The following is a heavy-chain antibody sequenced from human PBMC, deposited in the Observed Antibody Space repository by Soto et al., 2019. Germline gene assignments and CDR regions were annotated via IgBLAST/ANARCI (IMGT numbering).Heavy chain of an antibody. CDR3: ARGARYFDWLFRFDP. CDR2: INAGNGNT. D-gene: IGHD3-9*01. Sequence: GASVKVSCKASGYTFTSYAMHWVRQAPGQRLEWMGWINAGNGNTKYSQKFQGRVTITRDTSASTAYMELSSLRSEDTAVYYCARGARYFDWLFRFDPWGQGTLVTVSS. CDR1: GYTFTSYA. V-gene: IGHV1-3*01. J-gene: IGHJ5*02.